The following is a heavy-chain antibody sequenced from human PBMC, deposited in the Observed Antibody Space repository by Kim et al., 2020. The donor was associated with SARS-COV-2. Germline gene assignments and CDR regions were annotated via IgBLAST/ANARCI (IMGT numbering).Heavy chain of an antibody. V-gene: IGHV1-2*02. D-gene: IGHD3-22*01. CDR3: ASQLRITMIVVVHYAFDI. J-gene: IGHJ3*02. CDR2: INPNSGGT. Sequence: ASVKVSCKASGYTFTGYYMHWVRQAPGQGLEWMGCINPNSGGTNYAQKFQGRVTMTRDTSISTAYMELSRLRSDDTAVYYCASQLRITMIVVVHYAFDIWGQGTMVTVSS. CDR1: GYTFTGYY.